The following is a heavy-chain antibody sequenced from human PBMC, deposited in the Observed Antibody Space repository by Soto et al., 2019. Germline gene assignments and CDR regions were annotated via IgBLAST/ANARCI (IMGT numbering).Heavy chain of an antibody. J-gene: IGHJ6*02. Sequence: SVKVSCKASGGTFSSYAISWVRQAPGQGLEWMGGIIPIFGTANYAQKFQGRVTITADESTSTAYMELSSLRSEDTAVYYCAFSRGGIVVVVAPNYYYYGMEVWG. V-gene: IGHV1-69*13. D-gene: IGHD2-15*01. CDR3: AFSRGGIVVVVAPNYYYYGMEV. CDR2: IIPIFGTA. CDR1: GGTFSSYA.